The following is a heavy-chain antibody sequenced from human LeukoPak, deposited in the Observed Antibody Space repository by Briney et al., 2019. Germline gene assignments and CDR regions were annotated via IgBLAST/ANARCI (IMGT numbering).Heavy chain of an antibody. CDR1: GINFADYA. J-gene: IGHJ4*02. V-gene: IGHV3-43*02. CDR2: ISADGGST. CDR3: AKESGKFDY. Sequence: PGGSLRLSCVVSGINFADYAMHWVRQPPGKGLEWVSLISADGGSTFSADSVKGRFSMSRDNSKNSLYLQMNSLRSEDTAMYYCAKESGKFDYWGQGTLVAVSS.